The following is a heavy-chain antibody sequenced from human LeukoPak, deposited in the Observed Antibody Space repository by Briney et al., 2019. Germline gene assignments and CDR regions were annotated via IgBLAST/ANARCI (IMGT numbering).Heavy chain of an antibody. V-gene: IGHV3-74*01. J-gene: IGHJ3*01. Sequence: GGSLRLSCTASGFSFSSYWMHWVRQVPGKGLEWVSGLNSDGTRISYADSVKGRFTISRDNANNTLYLQMTSLRVEDTAVYYCVRDGLLWYGGATWGQGTMVTVSS. D-gene: IGHD2-21*01. CDR3: VRDGLLWYGGAT. CDR2: LNSDGTRI. CDR1: GFSFSSYW.